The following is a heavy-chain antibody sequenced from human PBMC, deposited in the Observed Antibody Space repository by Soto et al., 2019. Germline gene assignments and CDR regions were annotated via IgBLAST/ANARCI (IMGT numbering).Heavy chain of an antibody. D-gene: IGHD6-19*01. V-gene: IGHV4-59*01. CDR3: ERDQLQAVAGTFGMDV. J-gene: IGHJ6*02. Sequence: PSETLSLTCTVSGGSISSYYWSWIRQPPGKGLEWIGYIYYSGSTNYNPSLKSRVTISVDTSKNQFSLKLSSVTAADTAVYYCERDQLQAVAGTFGMDVWGQGTTVTVSS. CDR1: GGSISSYY. CDR2: IYYSGST.